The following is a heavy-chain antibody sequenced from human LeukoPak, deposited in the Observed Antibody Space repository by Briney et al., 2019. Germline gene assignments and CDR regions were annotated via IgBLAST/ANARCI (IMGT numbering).Heavy chain of an antibody. V-gene: IGHV3-11*01. J-gene: IGHJ1*01. D-gene: IGHD3-9*01. CDR3: ARDGHYDILTGYFQD. Sequence: PGGSLRLSCAASGFTFSDYYMSWIRQAPGKGLEWVSYITNSGTTIYYADSVKGRFTISRDNAKNSLYLQMNSLRAEDTAVYYCARDGHYDILTGYFQDWGQGTLVTVSS. CDR2: ITNSGTTI. CDR1: GFTFSDYY.